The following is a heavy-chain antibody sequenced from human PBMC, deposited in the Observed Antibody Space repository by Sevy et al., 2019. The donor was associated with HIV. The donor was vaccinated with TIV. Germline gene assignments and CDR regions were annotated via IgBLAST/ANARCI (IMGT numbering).Heavy chain of an antibody. CDR1: GLRFSSYG. Sequence: GGCLRLSCAASGLRFSSYGMHCVRQAPGKGLEWVAFTRYDGTKKYYADSVKGRFTISRDNSKNTLYLQMNSLRGEDTAVYYYSTRWDLALGYWGQGTPVTVSS. CDR2: TRYDGTKK. D-gene: IGHD1-26*01. J-gene: IGHJ4*02. CDR3: STRWDLALGY. V-gene: IGHV3-30*02.